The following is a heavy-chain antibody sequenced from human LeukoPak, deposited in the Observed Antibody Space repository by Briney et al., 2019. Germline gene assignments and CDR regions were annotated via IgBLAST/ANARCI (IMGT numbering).Heavy chain of an antibody. Sequence: GGSLRLSWAASGFTFGNSWVHWVRQAPGKGLVWVSLINADGSTATYADSVKGRFTISRDNARNTLSLQMNSLTIEDTAVYYCVVVVEPPDSDGFDVWGQGTMITVSS. CDR1: GFTFGNSW. D-gene: IGHD1-14*01. V-gene: IGHV3-74*01. J-gene: IGHJ3*01. CDR3: VVVVEPPDSDGFDV. CDR2: INADGSTA.